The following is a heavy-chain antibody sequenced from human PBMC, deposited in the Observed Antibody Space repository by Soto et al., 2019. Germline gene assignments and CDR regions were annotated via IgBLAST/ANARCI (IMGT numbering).Heavy chain of an antibody. V-gene: IGHV4-34*01. Sequence: QVQLQQWGAGLLKPSETLSLTCAVYGGSFSGYYWSWIRQPPGKGLEWIGEINHSGSTNYNPSLKSRVTISVDTSKNQFSLKLSSVTAADTAVYYCARGEQLGDYYYYGMDVWGQGTTVTVSS. CDR2: INHSGST. CDR1: GGSFSGYY. D-gene: IGHD6-6*01. CDR3: ARGEQLGDYYYYGMDV. J-gene: IGHJ6*02.